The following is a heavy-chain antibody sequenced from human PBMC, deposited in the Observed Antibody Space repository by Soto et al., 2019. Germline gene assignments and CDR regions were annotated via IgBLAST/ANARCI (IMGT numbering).Heavy chain of an antibody. J-gene: IGHJ4*02. CDR3: ARGSNDIDY. D-gene: IGHD1-1*01. CDR1: GYTFTSYG. Sequence: ASVKFSCKASGYTFTSYGISWVRQAPGQVLECMVWISAYNGNTNXXXKLQGRVXXTTDTSTSTAXMELRXLRSDDTAVYYCARGSNDIDYWRQGTLVTVSS. V-gene: IGHV1-18*01. CDR2: ISAYNGNT.